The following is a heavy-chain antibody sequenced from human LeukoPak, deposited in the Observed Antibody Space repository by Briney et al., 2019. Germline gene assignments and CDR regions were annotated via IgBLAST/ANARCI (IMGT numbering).Heavy chain of an antibody. V-gene: IGHV3-74*01. J-gene: IGHJ4*02. Sequence: GGSLRLSCAASGFTFSSYWMHWVRRAPGKGLVWVSRINSDGSSTSYADSVKGRFTISRDNAKSTLHLQMNSLRAEDTAVYYCAENYYDSSGYFGYWGQGTLVTVSS. CDR2: INSDGSST. CDR3: AENYYDSSGYFGY. CDR1: GFTFSSYW. D-gene: IGHD3-22*01.